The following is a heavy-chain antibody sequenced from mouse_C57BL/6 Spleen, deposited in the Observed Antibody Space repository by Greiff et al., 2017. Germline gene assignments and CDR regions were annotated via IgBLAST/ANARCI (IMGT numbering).Heavy chain of an antibody. V-gene: IGHV1-80*01. CDR1: GYAFSSYW. CDR3: ARSGSNCEGAMDY. J-gene: IGHJ4*01. CDR2: IYPGDGDT. D-gene: IGHD2-5*01. Sequence: QVQLQQSGAELVKPGASVKISCKASGYAFSSYWMNWVKQRPGQGLEGIGQIYPGDGDTNYNGKFKGKATLTADKSSSTAYMQLSSLTSEDSAVYFCARSGSNCEGAMDYWGQGTSVTVSS.